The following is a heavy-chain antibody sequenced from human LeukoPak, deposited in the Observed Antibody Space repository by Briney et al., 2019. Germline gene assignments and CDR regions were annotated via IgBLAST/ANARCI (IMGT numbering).Heavy chain of an antibody. V-gene: IGHV3-33*01. Sequence: PGGSLRLSCAASGFTFNSYGMHWVRQAPGKGLEWVAVMWYDGSNKYYADSVKGRFTISRDDSKNTLYLQMNSLRAEDTAVYYCARDTVTTDYFDYWGQGTLVTVSS. D-gene: IGHD4-17*01. CDR2: MWYDGSNK. CDR1: GFTFNSYG. J-gene: IGHJ4*02. CDR3: ARDTVTTDYFDY.